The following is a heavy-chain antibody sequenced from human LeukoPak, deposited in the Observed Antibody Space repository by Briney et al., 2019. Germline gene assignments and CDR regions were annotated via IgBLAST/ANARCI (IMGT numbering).Heavy chain of an antibody. CDR3: ARATMGRSERELEYSSSWYSFSVRAGRLNWFDP. CDR1: GGSISSYY. CDR2: IYYSGST. J-gene: IGHJ5*02. D-gene: IGHD6-13*01. Sequence: PSETLSLTCTVSGGSISSYYWSWIRQPPGKGLEWIGYIYYSGSTNYNPSLKSRVTISVDTSKNQFSLKLSSVTAADTAVYYCARATMGRSERELEYSSSWYSFSVRAGRLNWFDPWGQGTLVTVSS. V-gene: IGHV4-59*01.